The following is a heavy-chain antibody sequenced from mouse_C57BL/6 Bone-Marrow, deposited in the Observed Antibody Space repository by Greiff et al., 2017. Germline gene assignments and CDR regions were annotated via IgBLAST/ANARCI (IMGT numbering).Heavy chain of an antibody. CDR2: INPNNGGT. CDR1: GYTFTDYY. D-gene: IGHD2-3*01. J-gene: IGHJ4*01. Sequence: VQLQQSGPELVKPGASVKISCKASGYTFTDYYMNWVKQSHGKSLEWIGDINPNNGGTSYNQKFKGTATLTVAQSSSPAYMELRRLPSEVSAVYYCAREVILYDGYFHYYAMDYWGQGTSVTVSS. CDR3: AREVILYDGYFHYYAMDY. V-gene: IGHV1-26*01.